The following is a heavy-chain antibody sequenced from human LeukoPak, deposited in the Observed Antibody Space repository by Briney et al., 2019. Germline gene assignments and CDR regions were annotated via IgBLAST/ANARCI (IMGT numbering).Heavy chain of an antibody. CDR3: SPPRGDSSGYYYVY. CDR2: ISGTGGST. CDR1: GLTFSRYV. V-gene: IGHV3-23*01. J-gene: IGHJ4*02. Sequence: PGGSLRLSCTASGLTFSRYVMSWVRQAPGKGLEWVSTISGTGGSTFYADSVRGRFTISRDNSRSTLYLQMNSLRAEDTATYYCSPPRGDSSGYYYVYWGQGTLVTVSS. D-gene: IGHD3-22*01.